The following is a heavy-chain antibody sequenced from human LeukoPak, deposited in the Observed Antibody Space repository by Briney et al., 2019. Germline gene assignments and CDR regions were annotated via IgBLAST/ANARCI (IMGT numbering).Heavy chain of an antibody. CDR2: ISAHNGDT. CDR3: ARVGRGMAGAGGRSYEMDV. V-gene: IGHV1-18*01. CDR1: GYMFSGYG. Sequence: ASVKVSCKASGYMFSGYGVSWVRQAPGQGLEWMGWISAHNGDTKYAQKFQDRVTMTTDTSTSTAYMELRSLRSDDTAVYYCARVGRGMAGAGGRSYEMDVWGQGTTVSVSS. D-gene: IGHD6-19*01. J-gene: IGHJ6*02.